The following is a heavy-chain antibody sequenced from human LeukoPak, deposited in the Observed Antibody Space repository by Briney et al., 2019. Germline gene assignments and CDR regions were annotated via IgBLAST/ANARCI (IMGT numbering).Heavy chain of an antibody. Sequence: GGSLRLSCAASGFTFSSYAMHWVRQAPGKGLEWVAVISYDGGNTYYADSVKGRFTISRDNSKNTLYLQLNSLRAEDTAVYYCARDYTYYYGSGSSGPHYFDYWGQGTLVTVSS. CDR2: ISYDGGNT. CDR3: ARDYTYYYGSGSSGPHYFDY. CDR1: GFTFSSYA. J-gene: IGHJ4*02. D-gene: IGHD3-10*01. V-gene: IGHV3-30*01.